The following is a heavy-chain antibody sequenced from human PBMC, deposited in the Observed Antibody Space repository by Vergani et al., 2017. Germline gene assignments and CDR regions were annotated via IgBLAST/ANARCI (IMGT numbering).Heavy chain of an antibody. CDR1: GDIFKSYA. CDR2: ILPTSDAA. J-gene: IGHJ4*02. Sequence: QAQVVQSGAEVKQPGSSVKVSCTASGDIFKSYAISWVRQAPGQGLEWMGGILPTSDAAEYAEKFQGRVTISADDSTNTAYLEVFTLESDDTAVYYCAIAGYCYTQSCRAAFHWGQGTLVTVSS. D-gene: IGHD3-16*02. CDR3: AIAGYCYTQSCRAAFH. V-gene: IGHV1-69*01.